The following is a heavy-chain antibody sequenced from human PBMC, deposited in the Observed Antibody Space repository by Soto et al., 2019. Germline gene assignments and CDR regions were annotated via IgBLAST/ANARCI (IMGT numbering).Heavy chain of an antibody. CDR1: GFTFSSYA. V-gene: IGHV3-23*01. CDR3: ANTQELYVPYYYYGMDV. Sequence: PGGSLRLSCAASGFTFSSYAMSWVRQAPGKGLEWVSAISGSGGSTYYADSVKGRFTISRDNSKNTLYLQMNSLRAEDTAVYYCANTQELYVPYYYYGMDVWGQGTTVTVSS. D-gene: IGHD1-26*01. CDR2: ISGSGGST. J-gene: IGHJ6*02.